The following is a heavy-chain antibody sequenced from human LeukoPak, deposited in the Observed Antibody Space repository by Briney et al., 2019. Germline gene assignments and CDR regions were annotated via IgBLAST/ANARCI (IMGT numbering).Heavy chain of an antibody. CDR1: GFAVSTNY. Sequence: PGGSLRLSCAASGFAVSTNYLSWVRQAPGKGLEWVSVIYSDGSTYYTDSVKGRFTISRDNSKNTLYLQMNSLRPEDTAVYYCARQAPTDWFDPWGQGTLVTVSS. V-gene: IGHV3-53*05. CDR3: ARQAPTDWFDP. CDR2: IYSDGST. D-gene: IGHD6-6*01. J-gene: IGHJ5*02.